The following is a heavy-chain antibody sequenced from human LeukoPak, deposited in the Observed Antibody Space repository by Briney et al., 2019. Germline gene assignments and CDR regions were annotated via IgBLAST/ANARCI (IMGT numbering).Heavy chain of an antibody. CDR1: GFTFSDYY. CDR2: ISSSGSTI. V-gene: IGHV3-11*01. J-gene: IGHJ5*02. D-gene: IGHD2-15*01. Sequence: GGSLRLSCAASGFTFSDYYMSWVRQAPGKGLEWVSYISSSGSTIYYADSVKGRFHISRENAKNSLYLQMNSLRAEDTAVYYCARAYPKRYCSGGSCQQNWFEPGGQGTRVTV. CDR3: ARAYPKRYCSGGSCQQNWFEP.